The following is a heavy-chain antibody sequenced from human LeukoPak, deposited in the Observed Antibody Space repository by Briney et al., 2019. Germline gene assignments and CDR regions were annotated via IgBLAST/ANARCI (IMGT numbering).Heavy chain of an antibody. J-gene: IGHJ4*02. CDR3: ARSEPLGSLLHFDY. D-gene: IGHD7-27*01. V-gene: IGHV1-2*04. Sequence: FAQKFQDWVTMTRDTSISTAYMELSRLRSDDTAVYYCARSEPLGSLLHFDYWGQGTLVTVSS.